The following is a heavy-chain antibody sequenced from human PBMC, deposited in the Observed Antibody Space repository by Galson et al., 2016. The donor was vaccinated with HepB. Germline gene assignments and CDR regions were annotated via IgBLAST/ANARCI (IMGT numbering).Heavy chain of an antibody. CDR1: GDSVSTSSAA. CDR3: ARALGPDRFYYSGMDV. Sequence: CAISGDSVSTSSAAWNWIRQSPSRGLEWLGRTYYRSKWYDDYELSVRSRISIYAETSKNQFSLQLKSVTPEDTAVYYCARALGPDRFYYSGMDVWGQGTTVTVSS. CDR2: TYYRSKWYD. J-gene: IGHJ6*02. D-gene: IGHD7-27*01. V-gene: IGHV6-1*01.